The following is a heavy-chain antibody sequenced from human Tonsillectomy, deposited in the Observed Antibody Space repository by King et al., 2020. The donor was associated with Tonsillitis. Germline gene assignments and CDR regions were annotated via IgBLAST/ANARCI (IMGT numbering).Heavy chain of an antibody. D-gene: IGHD5-12*01. Sequence: VQLVESGGGLVQPGGSLRLSCAASGFTFSSYWMSWVRQAPGKGLEWVANIKQDGSEKYYVGSVTGRFTISRDNAKNSLYLQMNSLRAEDTAVYYRARGYSGYDLLPFDYWGQGTLVTVSS. CDR1: GFTFSSYW. J-gene: IGHJ4*02. CDR2: IKQDGSEK. V-gene: IGHV3-7*01. CDR3: ARGYSGYDLLPFDY.